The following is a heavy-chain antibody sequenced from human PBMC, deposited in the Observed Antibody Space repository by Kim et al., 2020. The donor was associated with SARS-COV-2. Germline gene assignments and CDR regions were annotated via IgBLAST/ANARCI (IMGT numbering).Heavy chain of an antibody. CDR1: GFTVSSNY. CDR3: ARHSSGWYYFDY. D-gene: IGHD6-19*01. Sequence: GGSLRLSCAASGFTVSSNYMSWVRQAPGKGLEWVSVIYSGGSTYYADSVKGRFTISRDNSKNTLYLQMNSLRAEDTAVYYCARHSSGWYYFDYWGQGTLVTVSS. V-gene: IGHV3-53*01. J-gene: IGHJ4*02. CDR2: IYSGGST.